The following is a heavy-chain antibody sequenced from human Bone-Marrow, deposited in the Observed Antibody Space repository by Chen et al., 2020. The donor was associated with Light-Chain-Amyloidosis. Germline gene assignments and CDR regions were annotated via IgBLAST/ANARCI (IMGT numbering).Heavy chain of an antibody. CDR3: ASDGGLVVVEAAV. Sequence: EVRLVESGGGVVKPGGSLRLSCEASGFSFSNAWVTWVRQAPGKGLEWPGRIKSESDGGTTAFAASVQGRFGISRDQTRNTVYLQMSSLKSDDTAIYYCASDGGLVVVEAAVWGQGTQVTVSS. D-gene: IGHD2-21*01. CDR1: GFSFSNAW. J-gene: IGHJ4*02. V-gene: IGHV3-15*01. CDR2: IKSESDGGTT.